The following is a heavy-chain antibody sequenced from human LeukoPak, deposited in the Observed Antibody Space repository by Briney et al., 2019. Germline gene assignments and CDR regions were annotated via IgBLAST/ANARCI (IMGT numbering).Heavy chain of an antibody. V-gene: IGHV1-69*13. D-gene: IGHD2-2*01. CDR3: ARDGCSSTSCPYYYYYGMDV. CDR2: IIPIFGTA. CDR1: GGTFSSYA. J-gene: IGHJ6*02. Sequence: ASVKVSCKASGGTFSSYAISWVRQAPGQGLEWMGGIIPIFGTANYAQKFQGRVTITADESTSTAYMELSSLRSEDTAVYYCARDGCSSTSCPYYYYYGMDVWGQGTTVTVSS.